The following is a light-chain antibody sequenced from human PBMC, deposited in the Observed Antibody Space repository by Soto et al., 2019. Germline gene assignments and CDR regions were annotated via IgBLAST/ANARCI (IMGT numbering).Light chain of an antibody. CDR2: GAS. V-gene: IGKV3-15*01. Sequence: EILMTQSPDTLSVSPGESATLSCRASQRVYSNLAWYQQRPGQAPRLLVYGASTRATGIPARFSGSGSGTEFTLTVSSLQSEDFAVFYCQQYMYWSPSFGQGTRLEIK. J-gene: IGKJ5*01. CDR1: QRVYSN. CDR3: QQYMYWSPS.